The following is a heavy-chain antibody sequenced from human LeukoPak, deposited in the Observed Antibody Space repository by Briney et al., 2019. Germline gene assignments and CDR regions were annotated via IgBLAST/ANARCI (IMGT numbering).Heavy chain of an antibody. CDR3: ATGAGTIYMFDY. CDR2: INSDGSST. CDR1: GFTFNRYG. D-gene: IGHD2/OR15-2a*01. V-gene: IGHV3-74*01. Sequence: GGSLRLSCAASGFTFNRYGMHWVRQVPGKGLVWVSRINSDGSSTTYADSVKGRFTISRDNARTTLYLQMNSLRAEDTAGYYCATGAGTIYMFDYWGQGTLVTVSS. J-gene: IGHJ4*02.